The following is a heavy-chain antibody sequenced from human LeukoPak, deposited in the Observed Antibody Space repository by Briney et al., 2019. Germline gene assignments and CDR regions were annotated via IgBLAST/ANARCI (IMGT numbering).Heavy chain of an antibody. CDR3: ARDYSSGSYYGYADY. J-gene: IGHJ4*02. D-gene: IGHD3-10*01. CDR1: GASISTYY. CDR2: IQTSDT. Sequence: TSETLSLTCSVSGASISTYYWTWIRQPAGKGLEWIGRIQTSDTNYNPSLKSRVTMSVDTSKNQFPLRLSSVTAADTAVYYCARDYSSGSYYGYADYWGQGTLVTVSS. V-gene: IGHV4-4*07.